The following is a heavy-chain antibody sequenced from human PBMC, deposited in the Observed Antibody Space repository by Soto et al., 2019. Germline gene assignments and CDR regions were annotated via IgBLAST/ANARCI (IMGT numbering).Heavy chain of an antibody. V-gene: IGHV4-39*01. CDR3: ARQVPAAIRLGWFDP. Sequence: SETRSLTCTFSDGSISRSSDYWGWIRQPPGKGLEWIGSIYYSGSTYYSPSLKSRVTISVDTSKNQFSLKLSSVTAADTAVYYCARQVPAAIRLGWFDPWGQGTQVTVS. D-gene: IGHD2-2*02. CDR1: DGSISRSSDY. CDR2: IYYSGST. J-gene: IGHJ5*02.